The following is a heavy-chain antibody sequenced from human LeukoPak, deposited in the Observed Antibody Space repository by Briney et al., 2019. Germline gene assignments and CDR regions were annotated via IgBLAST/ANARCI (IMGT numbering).Heavy chain of an antibody. J-gene: IGHJ4*02. V-gene: IGHV4-39*07. D-gene: IGHD3-10*01. CDR1: GGSISSTSFY. CDR3: ARGRGLLWFGQDFDY. CDR2: IYYSGST. Sequence: SETLSLTCTVSGGSISSTSFYWGWIRQPPGKGLEWIATIYYSGSTYYNPSLKSRVTISVDTSKNQFSLKLSSVTAADTAVYYCARGRGLLWFGQDFDYWGQGTLVTVSS.